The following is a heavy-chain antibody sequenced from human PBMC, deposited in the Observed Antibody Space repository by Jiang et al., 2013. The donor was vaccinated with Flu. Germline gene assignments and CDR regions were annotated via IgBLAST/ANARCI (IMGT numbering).Heavy chain of an antibody. Sequence: PGESLKISCKGSGYSFTSYWIGLGAPDARKGLEWMGIIYPGDSDTRYSPSFQGQVTISADKSISTAYLQWSSLKASDTAMYYCARLGGYCSSTSCWSWFDPWGQGTLVTVSS. J-gene: IGHJ5*02. CDR2: IYPGDSDT. CDR3: ARLGGYCSSTSCWSWFDP. D-gene: IGHD2-2*01. CDR1: GYSFTSYW. V-gene: IGHV5-51*01.